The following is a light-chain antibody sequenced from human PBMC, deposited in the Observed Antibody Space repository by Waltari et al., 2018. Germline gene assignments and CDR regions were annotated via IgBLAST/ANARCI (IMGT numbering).Light chain of an antibody. V-gene: IGLV2-11*01. CDR2: DFS. J-gene: IGLJ2*01. CDR1: SRDVGGYNY. Sequence: QSALTQPRSVSGSPGQSVTISCTGTSRDVGGYNYVSWYHKNPGKAPKLMIYDFSKRPSGVPERFCCSKSGNAASLTISGLQAEDEADYYCCSYTGSYTFGVVFGGGTKLTVL. CDR3: CSYTGSYTFGVV.